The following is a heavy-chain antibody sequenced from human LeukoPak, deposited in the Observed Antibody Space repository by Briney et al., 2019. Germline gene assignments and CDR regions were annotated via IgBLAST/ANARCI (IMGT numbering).Heavy chain of an antibody. CDR1: GFTFTDRY. J-gene: IGHJ4*02. D-gene: IGHD7-27*01. Sequence: GASVTVSCKASGFTFTDRYMHWVRQAPGQGLEWVGWINGKRGDTNYAQNFQDRVTMTRDTSTSTVYMELSRLTVDDTAVYYCARDHDWGVDYWGQGTLVTVSS. CDR3: ARDHDWGVDY. V-gene: IGHV1-2*02. CDR2: INGKRGDT.